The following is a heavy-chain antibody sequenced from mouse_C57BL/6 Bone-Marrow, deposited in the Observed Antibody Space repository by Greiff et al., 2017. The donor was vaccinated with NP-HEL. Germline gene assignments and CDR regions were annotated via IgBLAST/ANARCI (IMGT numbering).Heavy chain of an antibody. D-gene: IGHD4-1*01. CDR2: IYPGGGYT. CDR3: ARKGLTGSWYFDV. J-gene: IGHJ1*03. Sequence: QVQLQQSGAELVRPGTSVKMSCKASGYTFTNYWIGWAKQRPGHGLEWIGDIYPGGGYTNYNEKFKGKATLTADKSSSTAYMQFSSLTSEDSAIYYCARKGLTGSWYFDVWGTGTTVTVSS. V-gene: IGHV1-63*01. CDR1: GYTFTNYW.